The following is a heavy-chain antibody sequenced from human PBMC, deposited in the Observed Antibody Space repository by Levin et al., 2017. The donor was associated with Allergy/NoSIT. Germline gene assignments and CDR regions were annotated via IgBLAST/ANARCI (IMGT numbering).Heavy chain of an antibody. CDR3: ARDLGDFEVMEQWMKTNGFDY. CDR2: TYYRSKWYT. J-gene: IGHJ4*02. D-gene: IGHD6-19*01. Sequence: PSETLSLTCAISGDSVSSNSAAWNWIRQSPSRGLEWLGRTYYRSKWYTDYAVSVKSRITINPDTSKNQFSLQLNSVTPEDTAVYYCARDLGDFEVMEQWMKTNGFDYWGQGTLVTVSS. CDR1: GDSVSSNSAA. V-gene: IGHV6-1*01.